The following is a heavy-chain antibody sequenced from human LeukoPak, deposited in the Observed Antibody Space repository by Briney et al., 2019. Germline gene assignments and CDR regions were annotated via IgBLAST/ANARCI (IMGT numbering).Heavy chain of an antibody. Sequence: SETLSLTCAVYGGSFSGYYWSWIRQPPGKGLEWIGEINHSGSTNYNPSLKSRVTISVDTPKNQYSLKLRSVTAADTAVYYCARGDYYDSSGPISAYWGQGTLVTVSS. J-gene: IGHJ4*02. CDR3: ARGDYYDSSGPISAY. CDR1: GGSFSGYY. CDR2: INHSGST. V-gene: IGHV4-34*01. D-gene: IGHD3-22*01.